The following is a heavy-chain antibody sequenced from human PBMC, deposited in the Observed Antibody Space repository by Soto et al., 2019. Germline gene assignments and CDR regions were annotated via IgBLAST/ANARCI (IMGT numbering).Heavy chain of an antibody. D-gene: IGHD6-6*01. CDR3: ASGGSSLNFDS. CDR1: GFTVSSNY. J-gene: IGHJ4*02. V-gene: IGHV3-66*01. Sequence: GGSLRLSSAASGFTVSSNYMSWVRQAPGKGLEWVSVIYSGGSTYYADSVKGRFTISRDNAKNTLYLQMNSLRAEDTAVYYCASGGSSLNFDSWGQGTLVTVSS. CDR2: IYSGGST.